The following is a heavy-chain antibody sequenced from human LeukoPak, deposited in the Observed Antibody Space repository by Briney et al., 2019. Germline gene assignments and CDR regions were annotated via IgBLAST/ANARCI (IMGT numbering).Heavy chain of an antibody. CDR1: GGTFSSYA. J-gene: IGHJ5*02. CDR3: ARRYSGYNWFDP. CDR2: ISAYNGNT. D-gene: IGHD1-26*01. Sequence: ASVKVSCKASGGTFSSYAISWVRQAPGQGLEWMGWISAYNGNTNYAQKLQGRVTMTTDTSTSTAYMELRSLRSDDTAVYYCARRYSGYNWFDPWGQGTLVTVSS. V-gene: IGHV1-18*01.